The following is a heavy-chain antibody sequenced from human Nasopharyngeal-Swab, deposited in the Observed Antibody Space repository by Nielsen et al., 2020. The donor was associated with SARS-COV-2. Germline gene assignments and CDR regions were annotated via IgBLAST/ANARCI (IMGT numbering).Heavy chain of an antibody. D-gene: IGHD3-10*01. CDR3: AKDRLITMVRGVKPVDY. J-gene: IGHJ4*02. V-gene: IGHV3-74*01. CDR1: GFTFSIYW. Sequence: GESLKISCVATGFTFSIYWIHWVRQVPGKGLAWVSRIKNDGCGTVYADSVEGRFTISRDNSKNTLYLQMNSLRAEDTAVYYCAKDRLITMVRGVKPVDYWGQGTLVTVSS. CDR2: IKNDGCGT.